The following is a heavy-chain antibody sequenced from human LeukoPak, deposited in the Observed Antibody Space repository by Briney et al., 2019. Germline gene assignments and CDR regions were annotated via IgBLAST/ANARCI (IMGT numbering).Heavy chain of an antibody. CDR2: NYYSGST. CDR3: ARSTSSGFDY. CDR1: GGSISSGGYY. V-gene: IGHV4-61*08. Sequence: SETLSLPCTVSGGSISSGGYYWSWIRQPPGKGREWIGYNYYSGSTNYNPSLTSRVTISVDTSKNQCSLKLSSVTAADTAVYYCARSTSSGFDYWGQGALVTVSS. D-gene: IGHD3-10*01. J-gene: IGHJ4*02.